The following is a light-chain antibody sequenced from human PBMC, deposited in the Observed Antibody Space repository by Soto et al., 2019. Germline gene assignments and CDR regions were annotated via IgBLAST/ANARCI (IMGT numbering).Light chain of an antibody. CDR1: QSVNSNY. CDR3: QQYGSSFRYT. CDR2: GAS. J-gene: IGKJ2*01. V-gene: IGKV3-20*01. Sequence: EIVLTQSPGTLSLSPGERATLSCRASQSVNSNYVTWYQQKPGQAPRHLIYGASSRATGIPDRFSGSGSGTDFTLTISRLEPEDFAVYYCQQYGSSFRYTFGQGTKLEIK.